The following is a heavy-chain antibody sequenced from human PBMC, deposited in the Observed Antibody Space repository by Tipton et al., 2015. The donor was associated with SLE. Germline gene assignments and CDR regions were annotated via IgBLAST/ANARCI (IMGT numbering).Heavy chain of an antibody. CDR2: IYNSGST. Sequence: TLSLTCTVSAGSITGYYWSWIRQPPGKGLEWIGYIYNSGSTNYNPSLRSRVTISVDTSKNQFSLKLSSVTAADTAVYYCARSPTDLTPGAWAFDIWGQGTMVTVSS. CDR1: AGSITGYY. J-gene: IGHJ3*02. CDR3: ARSPTDLTPGAWAFDI. V-gene: IGHV4-59*08. D-gene: IGHD4-17*01.